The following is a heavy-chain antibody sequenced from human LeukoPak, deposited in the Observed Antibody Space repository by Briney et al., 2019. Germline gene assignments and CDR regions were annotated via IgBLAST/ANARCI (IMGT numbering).Heavy chain of an antibody. V-gene: IGHV1-69*05. CDR1: GGTFSSYA. CDR3: ARVRRYYDILSKPFDY. Sequence: ASVKVSCKASGGTFSSYAISWVRQAPGQGLEWMGGIIPIFGTANYAQKFQGRVTMTRDTSITTVYMELSRLRSDDTAVYYCARVRRYYDILSKPFDYWGQGTLVTVSS. D-gene: IGHD3-9*01. J-gene: IGHJ4*02. CDR2: IIPIFGTA.